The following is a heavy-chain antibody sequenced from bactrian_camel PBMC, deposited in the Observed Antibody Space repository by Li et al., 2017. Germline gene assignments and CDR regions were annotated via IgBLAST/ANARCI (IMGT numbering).Heavy chain of an antibody. D-gene: IGHD5*01. J-gene: IGHJ4*01. CDR1: GLRFSSQW. V-gene: IGHV3S25*01. CDR3: ATTGFDY. Sequence: VQPGGSLRLSCLASGLRFSSQWMYWVRQAPGKGLEWVSSINGGGGTTYYADSVKGRFTIPRDNAKNTVYLQMNSLKAEDTALYYCATTGFDYWSQGTQVTVS. CDR2: INGGGGTT.